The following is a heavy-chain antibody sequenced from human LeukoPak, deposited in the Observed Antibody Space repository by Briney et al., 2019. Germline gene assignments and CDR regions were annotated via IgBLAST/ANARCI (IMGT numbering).Heavy chain of an antibody. CDR3: AKDRVYYYDSSGHPDHYFDY. V-gene: IGHV3-48*03. Sequence: GGSLRLSCAASGFTFSSYEMNWVRQAPRKGLEWVSYISSSGSTIYYADSVKGRFTISRDNSKNTLYLQMNSLRAEDTAVYYCAKDRVYYYDSSGHPDHYFDYWGQGTLVTVSS. J-gene: IGHJ4*02. CDR2: ISSSGSTI. D-gene: IGHD3-22*01. CDR1: GFTFSSYE.